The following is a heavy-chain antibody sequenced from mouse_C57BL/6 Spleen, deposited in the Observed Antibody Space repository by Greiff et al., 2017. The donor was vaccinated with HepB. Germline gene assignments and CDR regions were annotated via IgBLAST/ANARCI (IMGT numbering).Heavy chain of an antibody. Sequence: QVHVKQPGAELVKPGASVKMSCKASGYTFTSYWITWVKQRPGQGLEWIGDIYPGSGSTNYNEKFKSKATLTVDTSSSTAYMQLSSLTSEDSAVYYCARPDGYSYYYAMDYWGQGTSVTVSS. CDR2: IYPGSGST. V-gene: IGHV1-55*01. D-gene: IGHD2-3*01. J-gene: IGHJ4*01. CDR3: ARPDGYSYYYAMDY. CDR1: GYTFTSYW.